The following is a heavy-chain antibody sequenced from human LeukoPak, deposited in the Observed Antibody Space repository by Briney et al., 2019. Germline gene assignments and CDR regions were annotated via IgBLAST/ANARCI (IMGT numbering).Heavy chain of an antibody. D-gene: IGHD3-10*01. CDR1: GYSFTSYW. CDR2: IYPGDSDT. Sequence: GESLQISCKGSGYSFTSYWIGWVRQMPGKGLEWMGIIYPGDSDTRYSPSFQGQVTISADKSISTAYLQWSSLKASDTAMYYCARLGLITMVRGVNSWFDPWGQGTLVTVSS. V-gene: IGHV5-51*01. J-gene: IGHJ5*02. CDR3: ARLGLITMVRGVNSWFDP.